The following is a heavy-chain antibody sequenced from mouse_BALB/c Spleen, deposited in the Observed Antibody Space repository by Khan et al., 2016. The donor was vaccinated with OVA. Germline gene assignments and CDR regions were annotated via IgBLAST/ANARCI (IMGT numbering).Heavy chain of an antibody. Sequence: EVQLQESGAELVKPGASVKLSCTASGFNIKDTYIHWVKQRPEQGLEWIGKTDPANDNTQHDPKFQGKATITAVTSSNQAFLQLSSLTSEDTAVYYCASSSAYYRYGYGMYYWGQGTSVTVSS. D-gene: IGHD2-14*01. CDR1: GFNIKDTY. J-gene: IGHJ4*01. V-gene: IGHV14-3*02. CDR2: TDPANDNT. CDR3: ASSSAYYRYGYGMYY.